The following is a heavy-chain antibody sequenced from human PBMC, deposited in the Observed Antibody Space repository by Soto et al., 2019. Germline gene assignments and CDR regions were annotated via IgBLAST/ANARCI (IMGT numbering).Heavy chain of an antibody. CDR1: GYTFSNFA. V-gene: IGHV1-3*01. CDR3: ARESAALNWFDP. Sequence: ASVKVSCKASGYTFSNFAMHWVRQAPGQRLEWMGWINAGNGNRKYSQKFQGRVTITRDTSASTAYMELSSLRSEDTAVYYCARESAALNWFDPWGQGTLVTVSS. J-gene: IGHJ5*02. CDR2: INAGNGNR. D-gene: IGHD2-2*01.